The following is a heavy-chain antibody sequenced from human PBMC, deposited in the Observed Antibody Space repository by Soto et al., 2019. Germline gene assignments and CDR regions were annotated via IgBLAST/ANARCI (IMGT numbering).Heavy chain of an antibody. D-gene: IGHD6-19*01. CDR3: ARDSGYSSGWHDY. CDR1: GYTLPELS. CDR2: INPRGGGT. J-gene: IGHJ4*02. Sequence: VSVQVSCKVSGYTLPELSMHWVRQAPGKGLEWMGVINPRGGGTSYAQKFQGRVTMTRDTSTSTVYMELSSLRSEDTAVYYCARDSGYSSGWHDYWGQGTLVTVSS. V-gene: IGHV1-46*03.